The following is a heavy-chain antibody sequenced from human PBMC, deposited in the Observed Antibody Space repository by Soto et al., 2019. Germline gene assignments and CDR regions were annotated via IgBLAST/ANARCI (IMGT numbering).Heavy chain of an antibody. J-gene: IGHJ4*02. CDR2: IIPILGIA. Sequence: QVQLVQSGAEVKKPGSSVKVSCKASGGTFSNYTISWVRQAPGQGLEWMGRIIPILGIANYAQKFQGRVTXTXDXXTSTAYMELRSLRSEDTAVYYCARGKVGYNYLFDYWGQGTLVTVSS. CDR3: ARGKVGYNYLFDY. D-gene: IGHD5-12*01. V-gene: IGHV1-69*02. CDR1: GGTFSNYT.